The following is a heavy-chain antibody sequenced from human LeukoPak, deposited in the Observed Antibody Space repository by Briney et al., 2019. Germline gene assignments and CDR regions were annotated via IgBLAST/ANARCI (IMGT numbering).Heavy chain of an antibody. Sequence: GGSLRLSCAASGFTFSDYCMSWIRQAPGKGLEWVSYISSSGSTIYYADSVKGRFTISRDNAKNSLYLQMNSLRAEDTAVYYCARYGVAPAAYYYYYMDVWGEGTTVTVSS. CDR3: ARYGVAPAAYYYYYMDV. CDR2: ISSSGSTI. V-gene: IGHV3-11*04. D-gene: IGHD2-2*01. CDR1: GFTFSDYC. J-gene: IGHJ6*03.